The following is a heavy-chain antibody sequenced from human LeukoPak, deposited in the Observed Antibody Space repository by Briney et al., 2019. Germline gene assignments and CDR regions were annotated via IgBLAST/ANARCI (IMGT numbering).Heavy chain of an antibody. CDR3: ARSRAFNSGAFDP. J-gene: IGHJ5*02. CDR2: IYNGVNT. CDR1: GASVSSASY. D-gene: IGHD1-26*01. V-gene: IGHV4-61*01. Sequence: SETLSLTCTVSGASVSSASYWTWIRQPPGKGVEWIAHIYNGVNTNYNPSLKSRVTISVDTSKNQFSLRLNSVTAAGTAVYYCARSRAFNSGAFDPWGQGSLVTVSS.